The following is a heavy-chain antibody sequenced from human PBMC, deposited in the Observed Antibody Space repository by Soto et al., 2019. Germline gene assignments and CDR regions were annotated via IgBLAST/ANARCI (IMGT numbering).Heavy chain of an antibody. CDR2: IYYSGST. J-gene: IGHJ4*02. CDR1: GGSISSCY. V-gene: IGHV4-59*01. D-gene: IGHD3-22*01. Sequence: SETLSLTCTVSGGSISSCYWSWIRQPPGKGLEWIGYIYYSGSTNYNPSLKSRVTISVDTSKNQFSLKLSSVTAADTAMYYCARVFPYYYDSSGSTRPYYFDYWGQGTLVTVSS. CDR3: ARVFPYYYDSSGSTRPYYFDY.